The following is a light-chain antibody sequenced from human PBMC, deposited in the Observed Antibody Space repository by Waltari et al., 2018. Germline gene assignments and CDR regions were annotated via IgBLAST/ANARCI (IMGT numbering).Light chain of an antibody. J-gene: IGKJ3*01. V-gene: IGKV1-39*01. CDR2: GAS. Sequence: DIQTTQSPSSLSASIGDRVTITCRASQSIASFINWYQHKPGKAPKLLIYGASSLQSGVPSRFSGSGSGTDFTLTISSLQPEDVASYYCQQTYSTPDFGPGTKVDIK. CDR1: QSIASF. CDR3: QQTYSTPD.